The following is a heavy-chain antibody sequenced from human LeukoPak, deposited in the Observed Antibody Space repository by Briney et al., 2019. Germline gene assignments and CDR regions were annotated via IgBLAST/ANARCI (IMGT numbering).Heavy chain of an antibody. J-gene: IGHJ6*02. CDR2: ISGSGGST. D-gene: IGHD3-3*01. CDR3: ANLPSMRFPHYYYGMDV. CDR1: RFTFSDYW. V-gene: IGHV3-23*01. Sequence: GGSLRLSCAASRFTFSDYWMSWVRQAPGKGLEWVSAISGSGGSTYYADSVKGRFTISRDNSKNTLYLQMNSLRAEDTAVYYCANLPSMRFPHYYYGMDVWGQGTTVTVSS.